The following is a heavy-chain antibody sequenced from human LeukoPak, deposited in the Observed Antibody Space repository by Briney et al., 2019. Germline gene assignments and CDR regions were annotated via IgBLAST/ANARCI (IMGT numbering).Heavy chain of an antibody. V-gene: IGHV3-48*01. J-gene: IGHJ4*02. Sequence: GGSLRLSCAASGFTFSSYTMNWVRQAPGKGLEWVSYIGSSSSTIYYADSVKGRFTISRDNAKNSLYLQMNSLRAEDTAVYYCARGYYYGSGSIYFDYWGQGTLVTVSS. CDR3: ARGYYYGSGSIYFDY. D-gene: IGHD3-10*01. CDR1: GFTFSSYT. CDR2: IGSSSSTI.